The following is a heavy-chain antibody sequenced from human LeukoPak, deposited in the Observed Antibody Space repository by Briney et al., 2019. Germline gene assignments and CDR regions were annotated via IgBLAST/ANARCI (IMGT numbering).Heavy chain of an antibody. CDR1: GFTSSSYA. V-gene: IGHV3-23*01. D-gene: IGHD6-13*01. J-gene: IGHJ4*02. Sequence: GGSLRLSCAASGFTSSSYALNWVRQAPGKGLEWVATVSGSGDRMYHADSVKGRFTISRDNSKNIIYLQMNSLRAEDTALYYCAKAAAAPGFDFWGQGTLVTVSS. CDR2: VSGSGDRM. CDR3: AKAAAAPGFDF.